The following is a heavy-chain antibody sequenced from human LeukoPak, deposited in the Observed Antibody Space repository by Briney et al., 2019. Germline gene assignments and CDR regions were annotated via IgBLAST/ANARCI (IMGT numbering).Heavy chain of an antibody. J-gene: IGHJ6*02. CDR2: ISAYNGNT. V-gene: IGHV1-18*01. Sequence: ASVKVSCKASGYTFTSYGISWERQAPGQGREWMGWISAYNGNTNYAQKLQGRVTMTTDTSTSTDYMELRSLSSDDTAVYYCARGAWALGYYGTDVWGQGTTVTVSS. CDR1: GYTFTSYG. CDR3: ARGAWALGYYGTDV. D-gene: IGHD7-27*01.